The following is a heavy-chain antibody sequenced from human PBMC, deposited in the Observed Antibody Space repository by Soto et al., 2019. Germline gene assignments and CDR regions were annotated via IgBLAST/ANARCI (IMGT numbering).Heavy chain of an antibody. J-gene: IGHJ6*03. V-gene: IGHV3-48*01. D-gene: IGHD2-15*01. CDR2: ISSSSSTI. CDR1: GFTFSSYS. Sequence: GGSLRLSCAASGFTFSSYSMNWVRQAPGKGLEWVSYISSSSSTIYYADSVKGRFTISRDNAKNSLYLQMNSLRAEDTAVYYCAREDIVVVVAAMVGYDSYYYMDVWGKGTTVTLS. CDR3: AREDIVVVVAAMVGYDSYYYMDV.